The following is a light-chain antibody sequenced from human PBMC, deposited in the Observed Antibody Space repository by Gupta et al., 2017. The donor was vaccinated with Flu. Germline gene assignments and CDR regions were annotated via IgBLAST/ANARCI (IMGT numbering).Light chain of an antibody. V-gene: IGLV2-14*01. CDR1: SHDVGAYKY. J-gene: IGLJ3*02. CDR2: EGS. Sequence: QSPLPHPASVSGSPGHPITISCTAPSHDVGAYKYVSWYRHHPGKAPKLIIYEGSKRPAGVSNRFSGSKSGNTASLTISGRQTEDEADYYCSSYTSSNTLVFGGGTKLTVL. CDR3: SSYTSSNTLV.